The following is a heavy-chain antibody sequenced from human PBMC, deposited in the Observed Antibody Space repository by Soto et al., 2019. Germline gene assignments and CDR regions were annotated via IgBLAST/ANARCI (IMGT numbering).Heavy chain of an antibody. J-gene: IGHJ6*03. CDR2: IYSGGST. CDR1: GFTVSSNY. Sequence: GGSLRLSCAASGFTVSSNYMSWVRQAPGKGLEWVSVIYSGGSTYYADSVKGRFTISRHNSKNTLYLQMNSLRAEDTAVYYCARAPRGVWSGYYEPRGYYYYMDVWGKGTTVTVSS. CDR3: ARAPRGVWSGYYEPRGYYYYMDV. D-gene: IGHD3-3*01. V-gene: IGHV3-53*04.